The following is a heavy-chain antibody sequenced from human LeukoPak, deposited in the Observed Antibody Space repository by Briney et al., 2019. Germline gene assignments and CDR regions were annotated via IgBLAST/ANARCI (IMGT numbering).Heavy chain of an antibody. CDR1: GGSISSYY. V-gene: IGHV4-59*08. CDR3: ARHDPIVGTPDAFDI. D-gene: IGHD1-26*01. Sequence: SETLSLTCTVSGGSISSYYWSWFRQPPGKGLEWIAYIYYSGNTDYNPSLKSRVTISLDTSKNQFSLKLSSVTAADTAVYYCARHDPIVGTPDAFDIWGQGTMVTVSS. J-gene: IGHJ3*02. CDR2: IYYSGNT.